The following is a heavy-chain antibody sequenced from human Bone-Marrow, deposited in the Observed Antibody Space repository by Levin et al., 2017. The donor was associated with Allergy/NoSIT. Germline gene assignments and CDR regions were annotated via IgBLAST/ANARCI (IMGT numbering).Heavy chain of an antibody. CDR1: GFTFSSYW. CDR2: IKPDGSEY. J-gene: IGHJ4*02. V-gene: IGHV3-7*01. CDR3: ARGGY. Sequence: GESLKISCVASGFTFSSYWMHWVRQAPGKGLECVANIKPDGSEYYYVDSVKGRFTISRDNTKNSLYLQMNSMRAEDTAVYYCARGGYWGQGTPVTVSS.